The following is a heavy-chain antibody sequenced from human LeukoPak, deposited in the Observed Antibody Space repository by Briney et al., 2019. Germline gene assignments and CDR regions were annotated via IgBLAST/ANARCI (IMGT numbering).Heavy chain of an antibody. Sequence: GESLKISCKGSGYSFTSYWIGWVRQMPGKGLEWMGIIYPGDSDTRYSPSFQGQVTISADKSTSTAYLQWSSLKASDTAMYYCARPYGSGGYQNWFDPWGQGTLVTVSS. CDR2: IYPGDSDT. CDR3: ARPYGSGGYQNWFDP. CDR1: GYSFTSYW. V-gene: IGHV5-51*01. D-gene: IGHD3-10*01. J-gene: IGHJ5*02.